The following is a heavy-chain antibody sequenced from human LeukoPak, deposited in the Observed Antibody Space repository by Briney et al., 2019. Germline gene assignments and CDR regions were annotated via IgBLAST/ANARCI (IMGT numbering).Heavy chain of an antibody. V-gene: IGHV3-13*01. Sequence: GSLRLFCAASGFTLSSYDMQLVRQATGKGLEWVSAIGTAGDTYYPGSVKGRFTISRENAKNSLYLQMNSLRAGDTAVYYCARGSGSYWYFDLWGRGTLVTVSS. CDR2: IGTAGDT. D-gene: IGHD1-26*01. J-gene: IGHJ2*01. CDR3: ARGSGSYWYFDL. CDR1: GFTLSSYD.